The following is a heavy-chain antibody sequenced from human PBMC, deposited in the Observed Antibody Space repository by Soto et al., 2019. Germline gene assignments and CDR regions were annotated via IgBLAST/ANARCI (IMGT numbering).Heavy chain of an antibody. CDR3: ARTAYSSGWPYYFDY. D-gene: IGHD6-19*01. CDR1: GYTFTRYG. CDR2: ISAYNGNT. V-gene: IGHV1-18*01. Sequence: ASXKVSCKASGYTFTRYGISWVRQPPGQGLEWMGWISAYNGNTNYAQKLQGRVTMTTDTSTSTAYMELRSLRSDDTAVYYCARTAYSSGWPYYFDYWGQGTLVTVSS. J-gene: IGHJ4*02.